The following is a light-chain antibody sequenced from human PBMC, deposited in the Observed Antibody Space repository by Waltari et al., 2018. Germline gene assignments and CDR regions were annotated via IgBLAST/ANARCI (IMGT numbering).Light chain of an antibody. Sequence: TCRASQSVKNNLAWYQLRPGNAPRVLIHKASRLESGVPSRFSGSGFGTEFTLTISSLQPDDSAMYYCQEYDSLPITFGGGTKVEIK. CDR2: KAS. CDR3: QEYDSLPIT. V-gene: IGKV1-5*03. J-gene: IGKJ4*01. CDR1: QSVKNN.